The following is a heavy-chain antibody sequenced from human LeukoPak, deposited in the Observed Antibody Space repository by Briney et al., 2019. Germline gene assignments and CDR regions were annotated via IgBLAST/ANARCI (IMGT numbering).Heavy chain of an antibody. D-gene: IGHD3-10*01. J-gene: IGHJ4*02. CDR1: GFTFSSYW. V-gene: IGHV3-74*01. CDR3: ASGGTMVRGVIFY. CDR2: INSDGSST. Sequence: GVSLRLSGAASGFTFSSYWMHWVRQAPGKGLVWFSRINSDGSSTSYADSVKGRFTISRDNAKNTLYLQMNSLRAEDTAVYYCASGGTMVRGVIFYWGQGTLVTVSS.